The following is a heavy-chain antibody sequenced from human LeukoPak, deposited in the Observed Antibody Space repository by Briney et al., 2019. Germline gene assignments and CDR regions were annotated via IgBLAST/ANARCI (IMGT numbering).Heavy chain of an antibody. CDR2: IYSGGST. CDR3: AINFEMAYYAY. V-gene: IGHV3-53*01. J-gene: IGHJ4*02. Sequence: GGSPRLSCAASGFTVSSNYMSWVRQAPGKGLEWVSVIYSGGSTYYADSVKGRFTISRDNSKNTLYLQMNSLRAEDTAVYYCAINFEMAYYAYWGQGTLVTVSS. D-gene: IGHD5-24*01. CDR1: GFTVSSNY.